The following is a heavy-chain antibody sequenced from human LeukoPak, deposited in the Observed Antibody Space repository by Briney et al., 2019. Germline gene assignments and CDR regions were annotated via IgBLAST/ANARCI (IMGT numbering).Heavy chain of an antibody. CDR1: GFTFSGSA. J-gene: IGHJ4*02. V-gene: IGHV3-73*01. Sequence: GGSLRLSCAASGFTFSGSAMHWVRQASGKGLEWVGRIRSKANSYATAYAASVKGRFTISRDDSKNKAYLQMNSLKTEDTAVYYCTRNVDTAMGGDFDYWGQGTLVTVSS. CDR2: IRSKANSYAT. CDR3: TRNVDTAMGGDFDY. D-gene: IGHD5-18*01.